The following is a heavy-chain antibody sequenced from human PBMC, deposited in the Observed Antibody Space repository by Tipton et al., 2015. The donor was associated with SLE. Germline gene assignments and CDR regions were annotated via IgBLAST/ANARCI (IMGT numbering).Heavy chain of an antibody. CDR2: ISHSGST. J-gene: IGHJ4*02. CDR1: GGSFSGYY. CDR3: ASLRTEYYYGSRADY. D-gene: IGHD3-10*01. V-gene: IGHV4-34*01. Sequence: TLSLTCAVYGGSFSGYYWSWIRQPPGKGLEWIGEISHSGSTNYNPSLKSRVTISVDTSKNQFSLKLSSVTAADTAVYYCASLRTEYYYGSRADYWGQGTLVTVSS.